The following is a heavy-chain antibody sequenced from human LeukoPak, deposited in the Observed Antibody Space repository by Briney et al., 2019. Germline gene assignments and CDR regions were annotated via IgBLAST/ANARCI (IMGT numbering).Heavy chain of an antibody. CDR3: ARHSGGSYSDFDY. J-gene: IGHJ4*02. V-gene: IGHV4-59*08. CDR2: IYYTGST. CDR1: GGSISGYY. Sequence: SETLSLTCTVSGGSISGYYWSWIRQPPGKGLEWIGYIYYTGSTNYNPSLKSRVTISVDTSKNQFSLKLSSLTAADTVVYYCARHSGGSYSDFDYWGQGTLVTVSS. D-gene: IGHD1-26*01.